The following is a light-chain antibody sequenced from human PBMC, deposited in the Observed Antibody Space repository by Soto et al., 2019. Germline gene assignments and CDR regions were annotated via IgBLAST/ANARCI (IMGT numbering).Light chain of an antibody. CDR3: QHCGSSSPFT. V-gene: IGKV3-20*01. Sequence: EVVLTQSPGTLSLSPGERATLSCRASQSFSASYLAWYQQKPGQAPRLLIYDASSRATGTPDRFSGSGSGTDSTLTISRLEPEDFAVYYWQHCGSSSPFTFGVGTKVYSK. CDR1: QSFSASY. CDR2: DAS. J-gene: IGKJ4*01.